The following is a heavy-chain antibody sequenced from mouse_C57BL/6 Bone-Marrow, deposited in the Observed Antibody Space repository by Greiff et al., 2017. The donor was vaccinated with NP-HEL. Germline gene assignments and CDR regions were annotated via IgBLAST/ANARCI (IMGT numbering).Heavy chain of an antibody. CDR1: GYTFTSYW. Sequence: QVQLQQPGAELVKPGASVKLSCKASGYTFTSYWMHWVKQRPGQGLEWIGMIHPNSGSTNYNEKFKSKATLTVDKSSSTAYMQLSSLTSEDSAVYYCARPSLYGSLYYFDYWGQGTTLTVSS. J-gene: IGHJ2*01. D-gene: IGHD1-1*01. CDR3: ARPSLYGSLYYFDY. CDR2: IHPNSGST. V-gene: IGHV1-64*01.